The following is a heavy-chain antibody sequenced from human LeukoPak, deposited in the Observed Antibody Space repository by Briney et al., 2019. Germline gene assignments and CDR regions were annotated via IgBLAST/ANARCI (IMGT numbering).Heavy chain of an antibody. CDR3: GKDLGGFGELLRREFFFDY. V-gene: IGHV3-21*01. CDR1: GFTFSSYS. J-gene: IGHJ4*02. Sequence: GGSLRLSCAASGFTFSSYSMNWVRQAPGKGLEWVSSISSSSSYIYYADSVKGRFTISRDNAKNSLYLQMNSLRAEDTAVYYCGKDLGGFGELLRREFFFDYWGQGTLVTVSS. D-gene: IGHD3-10*01. CDR2: ISSSSSYI.